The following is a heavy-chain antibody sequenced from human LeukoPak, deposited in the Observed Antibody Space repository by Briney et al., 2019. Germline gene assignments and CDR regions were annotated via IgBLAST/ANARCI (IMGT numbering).Heavy chain of an antibody. V-gene: IGHV4-34*01. Sequence: DPSETLSLTCAVYGGSFSGYYWSWIRQPPGKGLEWIGEINHSGSTNYNPSLKSRVTISVDTSKNQFSLKLSSVTAADTAVYYCARETRDSSGWYWVSGTANWFDPWGQGTLVTVSS. D-gene: IGHD6-19*01. CDR2: INHSGST. CDR1: GGSFSGYY. J-gene: IGHJ5*02. CDR3: ARETRDSSGWYWVSGTANWFDP.